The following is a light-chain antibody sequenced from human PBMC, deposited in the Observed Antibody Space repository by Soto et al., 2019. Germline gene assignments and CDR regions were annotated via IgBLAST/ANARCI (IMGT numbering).Light chain of an antibody. J-gene: IGKJ5*01. V-gene: IGKV3-15*01. CDR1: QSVSSY. CDR2: AAS. CDR3: QQYSTWPPIT. Sequence: EIVMTQSPATLSLSPGERATLSCRASQSVSSYLAWYQQKPGQAPRLLIHAASTRASGVPARFSGSGSGTEFTLTISSLQSEDFAVYYCQQYSTWPPITFGPGTRLEIK.